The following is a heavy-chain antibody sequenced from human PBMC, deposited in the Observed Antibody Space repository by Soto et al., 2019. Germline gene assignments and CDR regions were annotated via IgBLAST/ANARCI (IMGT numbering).Heavy chain of an antibody. V-gene: IGHV1-46*01. CDR1: GYTFTTYY. CDR3: ARAGYCSGGTCFHGNCDY. J-gene: IGHJ4*02. Sequence: QVQLVQSGAEVKRPGASVKVSCKASGYTFTTYYMHWVRQAPGQGLEWLGIINPNGGSTTYAQKFQGRVNMTRDTSPSTVYLELSSLRSEDTAVYYCARAGYCSGGTCFHGNCDYWGQGTLVTVSA. D-gene: IGHD2-15*01. CDR2: INPNGGST.